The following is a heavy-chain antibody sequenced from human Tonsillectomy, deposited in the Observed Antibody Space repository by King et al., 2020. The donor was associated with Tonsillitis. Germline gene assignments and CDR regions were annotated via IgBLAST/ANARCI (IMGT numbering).Heavy chain of an antibody. CDR2: ISGSGVVT. D-gene: IGHD2-2*02. CDR3: AKGRGASSTSCYNF. V-gene: IGHV3-23*01. J-gene: IGHJ4*02. Sequence: VQLLDSGGMLVQPGGSLRLSCAASGFTFANYAMMWVRQAPGKGLEWVSGISGSGVVTYYADSVKGRFPISRDNSNNTLNLQMNSLRAEETAVYYCAKGRGASSTSCYNFWGQGTLVTVSS. CDR1: GFTFANYA.